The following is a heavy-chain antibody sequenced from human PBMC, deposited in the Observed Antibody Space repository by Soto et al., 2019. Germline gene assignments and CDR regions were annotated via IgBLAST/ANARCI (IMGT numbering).Heavy chain of an antibody. CDR1: GFTFSSYS. V-gene: IGHV3-21*01. D-gene: IGHD5-12*01. Sequence: PGGSLRLSCAASGFTFSSYSMNWVRQAPGKGLEWVSSICSSSSYIYYADSVKGRFTISRDNAKNSLYLQMNSLRAEDTAVYYCARDSYAVGGVPIVYDSGYYYGMDVWGQGTTVTVSS. CDR2: ICSSSSYI. CDR3: ARDSYAVGGVPIVYDSGYYYGMDV. J-gene: IGHJ6*02.